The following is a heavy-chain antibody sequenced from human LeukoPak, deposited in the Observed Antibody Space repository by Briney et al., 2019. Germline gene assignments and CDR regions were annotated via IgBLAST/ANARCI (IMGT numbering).Heavy chain of an antibody. CDR2: INPSGGST. V-gene: IGHV1-46*03. CDR1: GYTFTSYY. D-gene: IGHD5-18*01. J-gene: IGHJ5*02. Sequence: ASVKVSCKASGYTFTSYYMHWVRQAPGQGLEWMGIINPSGGSTSYAQKFQGRVTMTRDTSTSTVYMELSSLRSEDTAVYYCARDWEVLYSYGRPYNWFDPWGQGTLVTVSS. CDR3: ARDWEVLYSYGRPYNWFDP.